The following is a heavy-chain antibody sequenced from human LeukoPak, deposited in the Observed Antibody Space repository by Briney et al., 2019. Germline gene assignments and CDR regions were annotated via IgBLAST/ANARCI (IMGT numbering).Heavy chain of an antibody. J-gene: IGHJ3*02. CDR1: GGSISSHY. CDR2: IYYRGTT. CDR3: ARDGGSAFDI. Sequence: SETLSLTCTVSGGSISSHYWSWIRQPPGKGLEWIGYIYYRGTTNYNPSLESRVTISVDTSKNQFSLKLSSVTAADTAVYYCARDGGSAFDIWGQGTMVTVSS. V-gene: IGHV4-59*11. D-gene: IGHD3-3*01.